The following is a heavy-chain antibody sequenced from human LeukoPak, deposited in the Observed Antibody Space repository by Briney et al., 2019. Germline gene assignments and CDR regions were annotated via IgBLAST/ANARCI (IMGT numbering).Heavy chain of an antibody. D-gene: IGHD6-13*01. V-gene: IGHV1-69*13. J-gene: IGHJ4*02. CDR2: IIPIFGTA. CDR3: ARSLAAAGKIDYFDY. CDR1: GGTFSSYA. Sequence: GPSVRLLRKASGGTFSSYAIIWVRLAPGQGLGWMGGIIPIFGTANYAQKFQGRVTITADESTSTAYMELSSLRSEDTAVYYCARSLAAAGKIDYFDYWGQGALVTVSS.